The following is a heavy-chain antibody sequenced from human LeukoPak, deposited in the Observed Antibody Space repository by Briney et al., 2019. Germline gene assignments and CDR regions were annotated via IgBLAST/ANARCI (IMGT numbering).Heavy chain of an antibody. V-gene: IGHV3-30-3*01. CDR3: AREYSGSSDY. CDR2: ISYDGSNE. J-gene: IGHJ4*02. CDR1: GFTFSSYA. Sequence: GGSLRLSCAASGFTFSSYAMHWVRQAPGKGPEWVALISYDGSNEYYADSVKGRFTISRDNSKNTLYLQTNSLRVEDTAVYYCAREYSGSSDYWGQGTLVTVSS. D-gene: IGHD1-26*01.